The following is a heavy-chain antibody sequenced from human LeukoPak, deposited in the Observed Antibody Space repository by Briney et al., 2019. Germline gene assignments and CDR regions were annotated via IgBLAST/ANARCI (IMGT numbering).Heavy chain of an antibody. CDR3: ARAAYQKNYDFWSGYPSDYYYMDV. D-gene: IGHD3-3*01. CDR1: GFTFSNYA. J-gene: IGHJ6*03. V-gene: IGHV3-23*01. Sequence: GGSLRLSCAASGFTFSNYAMSWVRQAPGKGLEWVSAISGSGGSTYYADSVKGRFTISRDNSKNTLYLQMNSLRAEDTAVYYCARAAYQKNYDFWSGYPSDYYYMDVWGKGTTVTVSS. CDR2: ISGSGGST.